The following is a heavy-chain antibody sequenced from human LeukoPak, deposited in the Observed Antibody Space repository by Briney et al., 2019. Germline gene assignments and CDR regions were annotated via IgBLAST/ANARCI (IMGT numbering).Heavy chain of an antibody. D-gene: IGHD1-26*01. CDR3: ARRNSGTRRYDFDY. CDR1: GGSISSSSYY. CDR2: IYYSGST. J-gene: IGHJ4*02. V-gene: IGHV4-39*01. Sequence: PSETLSLTCTVSGGSISSSSYYWGWIRQPPGKGLEWIGSIYYSGSTYYNPSLKSRVTISVGTSKNQFSLKLSSVTAADTAVYYCARRNSGTRRYDFDYWGQGTLVTFSS.